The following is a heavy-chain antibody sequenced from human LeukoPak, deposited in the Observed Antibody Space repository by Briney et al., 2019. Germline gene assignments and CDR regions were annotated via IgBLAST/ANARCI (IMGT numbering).Heavy chain of an antibody. D-gene: IGHD3-3*01. V-gene: IGHV1-18*01. Sequence: ASVKVSCKASGYTFTSYGISWVRQAPGQGLEWMGWISAYNGNTNYAQKLQGRVTMTTDTSTSTAYMELRSLRSDDTAVYYCARVAFSFGVVIRHFDYWGQGTLVTVSS. J-gene: IGHJ4*02. CDR1: GYTFTSYG. CDR2: ISAYNGNT. CDR3: ARVAFSFGVVIRHFDY.